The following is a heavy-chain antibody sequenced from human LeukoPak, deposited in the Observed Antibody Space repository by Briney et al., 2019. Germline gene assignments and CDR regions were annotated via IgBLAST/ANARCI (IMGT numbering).Heavy chain of an antibody. J-gene: IGHJ4*02. D-gene: IGHD5-24*01. CDR2: IYYSGST. CDR3: ARRGDGYNSDY. Sequence: PSETLSLTCTVSGGSISSSSYYWGWIRQPPGKGLEWIGSIYYSGSTYYNPSLKSRVTISVDTSKNQFSLKLSSVTAADTAVHYCARRGDGYNSDYWGQGTLVTVSS. CDR1: GGSISSSSYY. V-gene: IGHV4-39*01.